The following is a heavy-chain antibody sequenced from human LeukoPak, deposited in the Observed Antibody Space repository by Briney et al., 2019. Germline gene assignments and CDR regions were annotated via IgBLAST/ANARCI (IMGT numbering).Heavy chain of an antibody. V-gene: IGHV3-49*04. J-gene: IGHJ5*02. CDR1: GFTFGDYA. CDR2: IRSKAYGGTT. Sequence: QAGRSLRLSCTASGFTFGDYAMSWVRQAPGEGLEWVGFIRSKAYGGTTEYAASVKGRFTISRDDSKSIAYLQMNSLKTEDTAVYYCTRVHIVVVPAANRRGGWFDPWGQGTLVTVSS. CDR3: TRVHIVVVPAANRRGGWFDP. D-gene: IGHD2-2*01.